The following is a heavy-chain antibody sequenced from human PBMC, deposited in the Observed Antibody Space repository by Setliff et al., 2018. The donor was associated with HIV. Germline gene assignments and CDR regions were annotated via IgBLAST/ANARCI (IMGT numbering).Heavy chain of an antibody. J-gene: IGHJ3*02. V-gene: IGHV4-39*02. CDR2: IYHSGST. Sequence: SETLSLTCSVSGGSISSSNYYWGWIRQPPGKRLEWIGSIYHSGSTYYNPSLKSRVTISVDTSKNYFSLKLTSVTAADTAVYYCARIRRSNPAYDAFDIWGQGTMVTVSS. D-gene: IGHD2-2*01. CDR3: ARIRRSNPAYDAFDI. CDR1: GGSISSSNYY.